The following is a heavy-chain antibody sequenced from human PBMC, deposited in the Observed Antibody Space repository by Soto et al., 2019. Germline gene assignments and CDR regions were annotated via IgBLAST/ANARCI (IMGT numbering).Heavy chain of an antibody. CDR1: GYSFTSYW. V-gene: IGHV5-10-1*01. D-gene: IGHD2-2*01. CDR3: ARHQVYCSSTSCYVMDV. J-gene: IGHJ6*02. Sequence: GESLKISCKGSGYSFTSYWISWVRQMPGKGLEWMGRIDPSDSYTNYSPSFQGHVTISADKSISTAYLQWSSLKASDTAMYYCARHQVYCSSTSCYVMDVWGQGTTVTVSS. CDR2: IDPSDSYT.